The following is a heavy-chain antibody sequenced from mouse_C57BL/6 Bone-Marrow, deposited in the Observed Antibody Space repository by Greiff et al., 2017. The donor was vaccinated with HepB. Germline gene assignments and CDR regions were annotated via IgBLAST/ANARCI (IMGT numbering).Heavy chain of an antibody. V-gene: IGHV1-82*01. D-gene: IGHD2-1*01. CDR1: GYAFSSSW. J-gene: IGHJ2*01. Sequence: VQLQQSGPELVKPGASVKISCKASGYAFSSSWMNWVKQRPGKGLEWIGRIYPGDGDTNYKGKFKGKATLTADKSSSTAYMQLSSLTAEDSAVYFCAVYGNYDYWGQGTTLTVSS. CDR3: AVYGNYDY. CDR2: IYPGDGDT.